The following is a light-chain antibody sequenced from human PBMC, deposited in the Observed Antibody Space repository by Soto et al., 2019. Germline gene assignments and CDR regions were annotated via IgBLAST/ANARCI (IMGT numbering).Light chain of an antibody. CDR3: CSYAGSSTLGV. Sequence: QSALTQPAAVSGSPGKSITISCTGTSSDVGSYNLVSWYQQQPGKAPKLMIYEGSKRPSVVSNRFFGSKSGNTASLTISGLQAEDEADYYCCSYAGSSTLGVFGGGPKLTVL. V-gene: IGLV2-23*03. CDR1: SSDVGSYNL. CDR2: EGS. J-gene: IGLJ2*01.